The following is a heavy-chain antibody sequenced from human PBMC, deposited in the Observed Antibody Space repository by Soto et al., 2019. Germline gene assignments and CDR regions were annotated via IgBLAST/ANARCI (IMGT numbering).Heavy chain of an antibody. J-gene: IGHJ5*02. Sequence: QVQLVESGGGVVQPGRSLRLSCAASGFTFSSYGMHWVRQAPGKGLEWVAVIWYDGSNKYYADSVKGRFTISRDNSKNTLYLHMNSRRAEDTAVYYCARDNSSSWYGQTNWFDPWGQGTLVTVSS. CDR2: IWYDGSNK. CDR3: ARDNSSSWYGQTNWFDP. D-gene: IGHD6-13*01. CDR1: GFTFSSYG. V-gene: IGHV3-33*01.